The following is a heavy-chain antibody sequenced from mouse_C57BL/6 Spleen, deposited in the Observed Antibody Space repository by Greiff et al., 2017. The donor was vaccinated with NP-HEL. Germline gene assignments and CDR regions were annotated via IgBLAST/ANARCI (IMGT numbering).Heavy chain of an antibody. CDR3: AIYYDYFDY. CDR2: IHPSDRDT. V-gene: IGHV1-74*01. D-gene: IGHD1-1*01. J-gene: IGHJ2*01. Sequence: QVQLQQPGAELLKPGASVKVSCKASGYPFTSSWMHWVKQRPGQGFEWIGRIHPSDRDTNYNQKFKGKATLTVDKSSSTAYMQLSSLTSEDSAVYYCAIYYDYFDYWGQGTTLTVSS. CDR1: GYPFTSSW.